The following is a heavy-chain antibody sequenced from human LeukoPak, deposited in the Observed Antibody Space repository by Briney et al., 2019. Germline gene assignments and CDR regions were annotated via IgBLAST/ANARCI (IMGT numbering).Heavy chain of an antibody. CDR3: ARDRVYSYGYEVGFDY. D-gene: IGHD5-18*01. J-gene: IGHJ4*02. CDR2: IYYSGST. Sequence: SETLSLTCTVSGGSISSYYGSWIRQPPGKGLEWIGYIYYSGSTNYNPSLKSRVTISVDTSKNQFSLKLSSVTAADTAVYYCARDRVYSYGYEVGFDYWGQGTLVTVSS. V-gene: IGHV4-59*01. CDR1: GGSISSYY.